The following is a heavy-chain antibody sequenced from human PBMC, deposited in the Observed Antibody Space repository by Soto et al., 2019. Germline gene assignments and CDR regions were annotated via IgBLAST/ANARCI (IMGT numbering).Heavy chain of an antibody. CDR1: GGSISDFY. CDR3: ARGGGYDFRSSQAPPIDV. V-gene: IGHV4-59*01. D-gene: IGHD3-3*01. J-gene: IGHJ6*02. Sequence: SETLSLTCNVSGGSISDFYWSWIRQSPGKRLEWIGYLYYTGSTNYNPALKSRVTISLDTSKTQFSLKLGSVTAADMAVYYCARGGGYDFRSSQAPPIDVWGQGTTVTVSS. CDR2: LYYTGST.